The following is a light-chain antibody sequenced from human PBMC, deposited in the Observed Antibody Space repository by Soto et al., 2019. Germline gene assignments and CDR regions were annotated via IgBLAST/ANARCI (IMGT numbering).Light chain of an antibody. CDR3: QKYNSAPLT. Sequence: EIVMTQSPATLSVSPGERATLSCRASHSVTTYLAWYQQKPGQGPRLLIYAASTRATGIPARFSGSGSGTEFTLTISSLQPEDVATYYCQKYNSAPLTFGPGTKVDLK. CDR2: AAS. J-gene: IGKJ3*01. V-gene: IGKV3-15*01. CDR1: HSVTTY.